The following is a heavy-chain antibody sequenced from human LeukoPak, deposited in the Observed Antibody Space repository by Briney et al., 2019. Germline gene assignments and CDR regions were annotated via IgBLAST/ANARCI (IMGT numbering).Heavy chain of an antibody. V-gene: IGHV4-38-2*02. J-gene: IGHJ4*02. CDR1: GYSIAGGYY. Sequence: PSETLSLTCTVSGYSIAGGYYWGWIRQPPGKGLGGIGIIHHGGTTYYNPSLKSRVTISVDTSKNQFSLKLSSVTAADTAVYYCARGGRYYDSSGYYHPSYFDYWGQGTLVTVSS. CDR3: ARGGRYYDSSGYYHPSYFDY. D-gene: IGHD3-22*01. CDR2: IHHGGTT.